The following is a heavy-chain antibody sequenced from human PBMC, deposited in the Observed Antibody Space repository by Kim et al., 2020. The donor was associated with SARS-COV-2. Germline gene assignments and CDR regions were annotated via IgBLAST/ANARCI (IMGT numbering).Heavy chain of an antibody. CDR1: GFTFGDYA. CDR3: AKKRGSGYEPFDY. V-gene: IGHV3-9*01. Sequence: GGSLRLSCAASGFTFGDYAMNWVRQAPGKGLEWVSGISWNSGSVNYADSVKGRFTISRDNAKNSLYLQMNTLRPEDTALYYCAKKRGSGYEPFDYWGQGTLVTVSS. J-gene: IGHJ4*02. CDR2: ISWNSGSV. D-gene: IGHD5-12*01.